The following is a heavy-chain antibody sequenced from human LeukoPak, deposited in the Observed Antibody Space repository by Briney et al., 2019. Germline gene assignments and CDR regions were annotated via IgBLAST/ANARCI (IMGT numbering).Heavy chain of an antibody. J-gene: IGHJ3*02. Sequence: GGSLRLSCAASGFTFDDYAMHWVRQRPGKGLEWVSSISWDSGSSVYAASVKGRFTISRDNAKNSLHLQMNSLTPEDTALYHCXKDLRXDLHLDTFHMWGQGTLVTVSS. CDR2: ISWDSGSS. CDR1: GFTFDDYA. CDR3: XKDLRXDLHLDTFHM. V-gene: IGHV3-9*01. D-gene: IGHD5-12*01.